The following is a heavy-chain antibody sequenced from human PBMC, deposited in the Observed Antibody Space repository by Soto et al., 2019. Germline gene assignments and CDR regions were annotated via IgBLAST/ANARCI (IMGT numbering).Heavy chain of an antibody. V-gene: IGHV3-23*01. Sequence: GGSLRLSCAASGFTFSSYAMSWVRQAPGKGLEWVSAISGSGGSTYYADSVKGRFTISRDNSKNTLYLQMNSLRAEDTAVYYCAKYREYYYDSSGPRPYDAFDIWGQGTMVTVSS. CDR1: GFTFSSYA. CDR2: ISGSGGST. CDR3: AKYREYYYDSSGPRPYDAFDI. J-gene: IGHJ3*02. D-gene: IGHD3-22*01.